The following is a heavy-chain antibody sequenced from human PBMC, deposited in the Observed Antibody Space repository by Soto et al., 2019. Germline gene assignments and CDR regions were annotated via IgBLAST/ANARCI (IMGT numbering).Heavy chain of an antibody. Sequence: SSETLSLTCTVSGGSISSGDYYWSWIRQPPGKGLEWIGYIYYSGSTYYNPSLKSRVTISVDTSKNQFSLKLSSVTAADTAVYYCARGSLRSDYVLNDCGQRTPVTVSS. CDR1: GGSISSGDYY. CDR3: ARGSLRSDYVLND. V-gene: IGHV4-30-4*01. J-gene: IGHJ4*02. D-gene: IGHD4-17*01. CDR2: IYYSGST.